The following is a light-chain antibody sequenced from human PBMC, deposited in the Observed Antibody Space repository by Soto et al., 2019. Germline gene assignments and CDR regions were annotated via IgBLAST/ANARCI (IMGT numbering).Light chain of an antibody. V-gene: IGKV1-5*01. CDR3: QQFHSFRIT. CDR1: QSITIW. Sequence: DIQMTQSPSTLSASAGDRVTITCRASQSITIWLAWYQQKPGKAPKLLIYDASTLESVVPSRFSGSGSGTEFTLTISSLQPDDFATYYCQQFHSFRITVGQGTRLEIK. J-gene: IGKJ5*01. CDR2: DAS.